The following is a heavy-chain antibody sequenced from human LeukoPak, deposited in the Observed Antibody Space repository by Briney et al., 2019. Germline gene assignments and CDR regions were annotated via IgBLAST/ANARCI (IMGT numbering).Heavy chain of an antibody. CDR2: IPYSGTT. D-gene: IGHD5-12*01. CDR3: ARDSGYSGYDLAFDI. Sequence: SETLSLTCTVSGGSITSSNWYWGWIRQTPGKGLEWIGSIPYSGTTYYNPSLKSRVTISVDTSKNQFSLKLSSVTAADTAVYYCARDSGYSGYDLAFDIWGQGTMVTVSS. J-gene: IGHJ3*02. V-gene: IGHV4-39*02. CDR1: GGSITSSNWY.